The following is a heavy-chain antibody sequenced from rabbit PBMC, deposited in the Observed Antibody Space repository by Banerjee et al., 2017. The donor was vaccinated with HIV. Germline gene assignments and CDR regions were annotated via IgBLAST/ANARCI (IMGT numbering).Heavy chain of an antibody. V-gene: IGHV1S47*01. J-gene: IGHJ4*01. CDR1: GFSFSSGD. CDR3: ARGTAGYAGYGYVLIRPYYFNL. CDR2: IYAGDGST. Sequence: QQQLVESGGGLVKPGASLTLTCTASGFSFSSGDHMCWVRQAPGKGPEWIACIYAGDGSTYYASWVNGRFTISRSTSLNTVTLQMTSLTAADTATYFCARGTAGYAGYGYVLIRPYYFNLWGPGTLVTVS. D-gene: IGHD6-1*01.